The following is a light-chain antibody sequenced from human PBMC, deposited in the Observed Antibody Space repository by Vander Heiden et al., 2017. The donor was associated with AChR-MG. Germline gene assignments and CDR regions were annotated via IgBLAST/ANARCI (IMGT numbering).Light chain of an antibody. V-gene: IGKV1-5*03. CDR2: EAS. Sequence: DIQMTQSPSTLSASVGARVTITCRASQSISSWLAWYQQKPGEAPKLLISEASSLESGVPSTFSGSGSGTEFTLTISSLQTDDFATYYCQQDNSYPWTFGQRTKVEIK. J-gene: IGKJ1*01. CDR3: QQDNSYPWT. CDR1: QSISSW.